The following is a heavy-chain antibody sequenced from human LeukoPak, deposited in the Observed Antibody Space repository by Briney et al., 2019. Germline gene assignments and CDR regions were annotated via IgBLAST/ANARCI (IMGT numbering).Heavy chain of an antibody. CDR3: AKDQSRVGASDPFDY. Sequence: GGSLRLSCAASGFTFSSCAMTWVRQAPGKGLEWVSSISGSGATTYYADSVKGLFTISRDNSNNTVYLQMNSLRAEDTAVYYCAKDQSRVGASDPFDYWGQGMQVGVSS. D-gene: IGHD1-26*01. V-gene: IGHV3-23*01. CDR2: ISGSGATT. CDR1: GFTFSSCA. J-gene: IGHJ4*02.